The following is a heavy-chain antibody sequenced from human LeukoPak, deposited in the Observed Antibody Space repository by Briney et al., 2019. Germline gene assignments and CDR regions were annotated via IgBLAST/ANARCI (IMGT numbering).Heavy chain of an antibody. J-gene: IGHJ6*03. CDR3: ARRVEMATITGYYYYMDV. Sequence: GESLKISCKGSGYSFTSYWIGWVRQMPGKGLEWMGIIYPGDSDTRYNPSFQGQVTISADKSISTAYLQWSSLKASDTAMYYCARRVEMATITGYYYYMDVWGKGTTVTVSS. CDR1: GYSFTSYW. D-gene: IGHD5-24*01. V-gene: IGHV5-51*01. CDR2: IYPGDSDT.